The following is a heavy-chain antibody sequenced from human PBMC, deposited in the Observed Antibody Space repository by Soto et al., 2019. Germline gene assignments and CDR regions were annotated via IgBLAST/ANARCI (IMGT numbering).Heavy chain of an antibody. CDR2: IIPIFGTA. CDR1: GGTFSSYA. D-gene: IGHD2-2*01. CDR3: ARVPLILGYCSSTSCYRDRYGMDV. Sequence: ASVQVSCKASGGTFSSYAISWVRQAPGQGLEWMGGIIPIFGTANYAQKFQGRVTITADKSTSTAYMELSSLRSEDTAVYYCARVPLILGYCSSTSCYRDRYGMDVWGQGTTVTVSS. V-gene: IGHV1-69*06. J-gene: IGHJ6*02.